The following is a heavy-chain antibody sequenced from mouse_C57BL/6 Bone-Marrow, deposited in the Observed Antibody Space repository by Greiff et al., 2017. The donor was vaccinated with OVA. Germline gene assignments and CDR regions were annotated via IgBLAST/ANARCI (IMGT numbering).Heavy chain of an antibody. D-gene: IGHD2-3*01. CDR2: IYPRDGST. Sequence: VQGVESGPELVKPGASVKLSCKASGYTFTSYDINWVKQRPGQGLEWIGWIYPRDGSTKYNEKFKGKATLTVDTSSSTAYMELHSLTSEDSAVYFCAREGYFLYYYAMDYWGQGTSVTVSS. CDR3: AREGYFLYYYAMDY. V-gene: IGHV1-85*01. J-gene: IGHJ4*01. CDR1: GYTFTSYD.